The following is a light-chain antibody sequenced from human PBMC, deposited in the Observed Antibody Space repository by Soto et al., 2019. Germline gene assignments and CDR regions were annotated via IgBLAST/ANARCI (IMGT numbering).Light chain of an antibody. CDR2: GAS. Sequence: IFLTQSPCTLSLSPGERATLSCRASQSVSSSYLAWYQQKPGQAPRLLIYGASSRATGIPDRFSGSGSGTDFTLTISRLEPEDFAVYYCQQYGSSPPITFGGGTKVDIK. V-gene: IGKV3-20*01. J-gene: IGKJ4*01. CDR3: QQYGSSPPIT. CDR1: QSVSSSY.